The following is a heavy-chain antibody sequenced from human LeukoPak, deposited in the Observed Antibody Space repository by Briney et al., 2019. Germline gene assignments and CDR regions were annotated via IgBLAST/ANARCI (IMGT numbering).Heavy chain of an antibody. D-gene: IGHD6-6*01. J-gene: IGHJ3*02. CDR2: IDSGDNT. V-gene: IGHV3-53*05. CDR1: GFTVNSNY. CDR3: ARAGIAARYDAFDI. Sequence: GGSLRLSCAASGFTVNSNYMSWVRQAPGMGLEWVSLIDSGDNTHYADSVKGRFTISRDNSKNTLYLQMNSLRAEDTAVYYCARAGIAARYDAFDIWGQGTMVTVSS.